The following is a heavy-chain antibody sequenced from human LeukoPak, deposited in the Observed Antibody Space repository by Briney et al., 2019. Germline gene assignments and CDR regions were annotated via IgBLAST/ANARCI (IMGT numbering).Heavy chain of an antibody. CDR1: GGSFSGYY. Sequence: PSETLSLTCAVYGGSFSGYYWSWIRQPPGKGLEWIGEINHSGSTNYNPSLKSRVTISVDTSKNQFSLKLNSVTAADTAVFYCARYYGSDGNNWFHPWGQGTLVTVSS. CDR2: INHSGST. V-gene: IGHV4-34*01. CDR3: ARYYGSDGNNWFHP. J-gene: IGHJ5*02. D-gene: IGHD3-10*01.